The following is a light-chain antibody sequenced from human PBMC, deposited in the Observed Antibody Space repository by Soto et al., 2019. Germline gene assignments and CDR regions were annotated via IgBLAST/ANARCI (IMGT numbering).Light chain of an antibody. J-gene: IGKJ1*01. CDR2: DAS. Sequence: EIVLTQSPGTLPLSPGERSTLSCRASQSVSSSYLAWYQQKPGQAPRLLIYDASSRATCIPVRFSGSGSGTYFILTISRLEPEDVAVYYCQQYGSSPRTFGQGNKVEI. V-gene: IGKV3-20*01. CDR3: QQYGSSPRT. CDR1: QSVSSSY.